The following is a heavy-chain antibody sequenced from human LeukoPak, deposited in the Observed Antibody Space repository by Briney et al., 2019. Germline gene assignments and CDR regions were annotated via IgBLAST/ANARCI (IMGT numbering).Heavy chain of an antibody. CDR2: IYTSGST. D-gene: IGHD3-3*01. Sequence: SQTLSLTCTVSGGSISSGSYYWRWIRQPAGKGLEWIGRIYTSGSTNYNPSLKSRVTISVDTSKDQFSLKLSSVTAADTAVYYCARWDFWSGYYTSHMDVWGKGTTVTVSS. J-gene: IGHJ6*03. CDR3: ARWDFWSGYYTSHMDV. V-gene: IGHV4-61*02. CDR1: GGSISSGSYY.